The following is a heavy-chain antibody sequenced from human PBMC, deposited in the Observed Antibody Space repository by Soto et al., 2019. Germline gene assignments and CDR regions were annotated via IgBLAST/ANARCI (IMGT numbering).Heavy chain of an antibody. Sequence: QVQLQESGAGLVKPSETLSLTCTVSGGSISSYYWNWIRQPPGKGLEWIGYIHDSGTTNYNPSLTSRVIISLDTSKNQFSLKLSSVTAADTAVYFCARRVQYYLGMDVWGQGTTVTVSS. V-gene: IGHV4-59*08. CDR3: ARRVQYYLGMDV. D-gene: IGHD1-1*01. J-gene: IGHJ6*02. CDR2: IHDSGTT. CDR1: GGSISSYY.